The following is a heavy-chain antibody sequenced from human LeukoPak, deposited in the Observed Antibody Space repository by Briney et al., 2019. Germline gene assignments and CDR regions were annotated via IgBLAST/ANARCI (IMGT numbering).Heavy chain of an antibody. CDR2: INHSGST. CDR3: ARRLTLRYFAN. D-gene: IGHD3-9*01. Sequence: SETLSLTCTVSGGSISSYYWSWIRQPPGKGLEWIGEINHSGSTNYNPSLKSRVTISVDTSKNQFSLKLSSVTAADTAVYYCARRLTLRYFANWGQGTLVTVSS. V-gene: IGHV4-34*01. CDR1: GGSISSYY. J-gene: IGHJ4*02.